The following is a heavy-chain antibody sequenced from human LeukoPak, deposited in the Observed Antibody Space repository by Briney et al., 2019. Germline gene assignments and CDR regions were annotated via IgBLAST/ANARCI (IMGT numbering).Heavy chain of an antibody. CDR1: GYTLTELS. D-gene: IGHD4-23*01. J-gene: IGHJ5*02. Sequence: ASVKVSCKVSGYTLTELSMHWVRQAPGKGLEWMGGFDPEDGETIYAQKVQGRVTMTEDTSTDTAYMELSSLRSEDTAVYYCATDHTPRVDGGTWGQGTLVTVSS. CDR3: ATDHTPRVDGGT. V-gene: IGHV1-24*01. CDR2: FDPEDGET.